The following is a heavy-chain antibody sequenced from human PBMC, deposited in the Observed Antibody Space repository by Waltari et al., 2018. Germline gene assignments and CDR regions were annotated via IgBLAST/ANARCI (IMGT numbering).Heavy chain of an antibody. CDR3: ARGSKDSGRDV. J-gene: IGHJ6*02. CDR1: GFTFSSYV. V-gene: IGHV3-23*01. Sequence: EVQLLESGGRLLQPGGSLRLSCAASGFTFSSYVLIWVRQAPGKGLEWVSSIGSSGDTYYAGSVKGRFTISRDNSKNTLYLQMNSLRAEDTALYYCARGSKDSGRDVWGQGTTVTVSS. D-gene: IGHD1-26*01. CDR2: IGSSGDT.